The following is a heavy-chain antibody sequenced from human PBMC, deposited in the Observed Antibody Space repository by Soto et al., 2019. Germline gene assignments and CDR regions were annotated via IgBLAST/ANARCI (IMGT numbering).Heavy chain of an antibody. V-gene: IGHV3-30*03. CDR2: VSFDGTNN. D-gene: IGHD6-13*01. J-gene: IGHJ4*01. CDR1: GFPFSSYV. Sequence: GGSLRLSCAASGFPFSSYVFHWVRQAPGNGLEWVAVVSFDGTNNYYAESVGGRFTISRDNSKNTVYLQMNSLRAEDTAVYYCARDHGYSSSWYYFDYWGHGALVTVSS. CDR3: ARDHGYSSSWYYFDY.